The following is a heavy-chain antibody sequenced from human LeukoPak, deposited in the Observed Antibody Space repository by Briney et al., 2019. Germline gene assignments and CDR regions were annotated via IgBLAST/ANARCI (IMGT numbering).Heavy chain of an antibody. V-gene: IGHV4-59*01. CDR3: ARGVRNYSPTVHYFDY. J-gene: IGHJ4*02. Sequence: PSETLSLTCTVSGDSISSYYWSWIRQPPGKGLEWIGYIYYSGSTNYNPSLKSRVTISVDTSKNQFSLKLSSVTAADTAVYYCARGVRNYSPTVHYFDYWGQGTLVTVSS. CDR2: IYYSGST. D-gene: IGHD1-7*01. CDR1: GDSISSYY.